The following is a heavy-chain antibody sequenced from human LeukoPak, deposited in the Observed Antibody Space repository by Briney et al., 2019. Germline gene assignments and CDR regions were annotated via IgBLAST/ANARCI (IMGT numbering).Heavy chain of an antibody. CDR2: IYYSGST. J-gene: IGHJ4*02. CDR3: ARDFVLWFGELSA. D-gene: IGHD3-10*01. Sequence: SETLSLTCTVSGGSISSSSYYWGWIRQPPGKGLEWIGSIYYSGSTYYNPSLKSRVTISVDTSKNQFSLKLSSVTAADTAVYYCARDFVLWFGELSAWGQGTLVTVSS. V-gene: IGHV4-39*07. CDR1: GGSISSSSYY.